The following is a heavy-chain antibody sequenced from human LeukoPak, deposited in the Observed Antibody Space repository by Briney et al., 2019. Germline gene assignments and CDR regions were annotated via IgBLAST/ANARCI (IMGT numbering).Heavy chain of an antibody. J-gene: IGHJ4*02. CDR2: INSNSGAT. V-gene: IGHV1-2*02. D-gene: IGHD1-26*01. Sequence: ASVKVSCKASGYTFTDYYMHWVRQAPGQGPEWMGWINSNSGATNYAQKFLGRVTMTRDTSISTVYMELSSLRSDDTAVYYCARGRDRGASTPFDYWGQGTLVTVSS. CDR1: GYTFTDYY. CDR3: ARGRDRGASTPFDY.